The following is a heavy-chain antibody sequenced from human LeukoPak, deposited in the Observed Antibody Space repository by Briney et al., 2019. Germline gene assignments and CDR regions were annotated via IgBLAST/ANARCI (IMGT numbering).Heavy chain of an antibody. V-gene: IGHV1-2*02. D-gene: IGHD2-8*01. CDR2: INPNSGGT. CDR3: ARVMRQYYYYYMDV. Sequence: ASVKVSCKASGGTFSSYAISWVRQAPGQGLEWMGWINPNSGGTNYAQKFQGRVTMTRDTSISTAYMELSRLRSDDTAVYYCARVMRQYYYYYMDVWGKGTTVTVSS. J-gene: IGHJ6*03. CDR1: GGTFSSYA.